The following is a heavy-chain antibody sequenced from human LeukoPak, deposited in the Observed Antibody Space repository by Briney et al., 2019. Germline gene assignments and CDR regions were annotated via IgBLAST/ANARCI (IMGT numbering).Heavy chain of an antibody. CDR3: ARSDVSSGCPGGY. CDR1: GYSISSGYY. D-gene: IGHD6-19*01. CDR2: IYHSGST. J-gene: IGHJ4*02. V-gene: IGHV4-38-2*02. Sequence: ASETLSLTCTVSGYSISSGYYWGWIRQPPGKGLEWIGSIYHSGSTYYNPSLKSRVTISVDTSKNQFSLKLSSVTAADTAVYYCARSDVSSGCPGGYWGQGTLVTVSS.